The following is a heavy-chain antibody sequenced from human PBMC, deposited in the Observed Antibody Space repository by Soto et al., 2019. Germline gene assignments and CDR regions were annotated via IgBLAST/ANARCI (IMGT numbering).Heavy chain of an antibody. CDR2: ISGSGGST. Sequence: PGGSLRLSCAASGFTFSSYAMSWVRQAPGKGLEWVSAISGSGGSTYYADSVKGRFTISRDNSKNTLYLQMNSLRAEDTAVYYCAKEGYSSSFRFHCFFDYWGQGTLVTVSS. J-gene: IGHJ4*02. V-gene: IGHV3-23*01. D-gene: IGHD6-6*01. CDR1: GFTFSSYA. CDR3: AKEGYSSSFRFHCFFDY.